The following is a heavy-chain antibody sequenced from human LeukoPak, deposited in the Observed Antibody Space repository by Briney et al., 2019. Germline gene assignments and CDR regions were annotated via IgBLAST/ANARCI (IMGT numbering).Heavy chain of an antibody. CDR1: GGSFSGYY. J-gene: IGHJ6*03. V-gene: IGHV4-34*01. Sequence: PSETLSLTCAVYGGSFSGYYSSWIRQPPGEGREWIGEINHSGRTKYNPPLKSRVTISVDTSTNQFSMRLSSVTAADTAVYYWARGGCGYSYGQRKSYYYYYMDVWGKGTTVTVSS. CDR2: INHSGRT. CDR3: ARGGCGYSYGQRKSYYYYYMDV. D-gene: IGHD5-18*01.